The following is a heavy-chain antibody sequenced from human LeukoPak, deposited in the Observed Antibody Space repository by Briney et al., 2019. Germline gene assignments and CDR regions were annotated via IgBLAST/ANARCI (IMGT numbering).Heavy chain of an antibody. CDR3: AKDPAGDGYNSGLFDY. CDR1: GFTFSSYA. CDR2: ISGSGGST. Sequence: GGSLRLSCAASGFTFSSYAMSWVRQAPGKGLEWVSAISGSGGSTYYADSVKGRFTISRDNSKNTLYLQMNSLRAEDTAVYYCAKDPAGDGYNSGLFDYWGQGTLVTVSS. D-gene: IGHD5-24*01. J-gene: IGHJ4*02. V-gene: IGHV3-23*01.